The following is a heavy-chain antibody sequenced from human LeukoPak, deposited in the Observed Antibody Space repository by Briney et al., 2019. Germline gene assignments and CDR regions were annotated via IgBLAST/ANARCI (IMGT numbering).Heavy chain of an antibody. CDR2: IIPIFGTA. Sequence: ASVKVSCXASGGTFSSYAISWVRQARGQGLEWMGGIIPIFGTANYAQKFQGRVTITADESTSTAYMELSSLRSEDTAVYYCARVETVTTSRSLDYWGQGTLVTVSS. D-gene: IGHD4-11*01. J-gene: IGHJ4*02. CDR1: GGTFSSYA. CDR3: ARVETVTTSRSLDY. V-gene: IGHV1-69*13.